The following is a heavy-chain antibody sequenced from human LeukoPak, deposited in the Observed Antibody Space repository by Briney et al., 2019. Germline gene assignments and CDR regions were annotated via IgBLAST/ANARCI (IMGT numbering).Heavy chain of an antibody. CDR3: AISTHYYDSSGYYEWFDP. CDR1: GGTFSSYA. CDR2: IIPIFGTA. V-gene: IGHV1-69*05. J-gene: IGHJ5*02. D-gene: IGHD3-22*01. Sequence: ASVKVSCKASGGTFSSYAISWVRQAPGQGLEWMGGIIPIFGTANYAQKFQGRVTITTDESTSTAYMELSSLRSEDTPVYYSAISTHYYDSSGYYEWFDPWGQGTLVTVSS.